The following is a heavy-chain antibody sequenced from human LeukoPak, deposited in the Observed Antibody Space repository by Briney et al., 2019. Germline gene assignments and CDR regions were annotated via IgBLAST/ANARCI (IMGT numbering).Heavy chain of an antibody. J-gene: IGHJ6*03. CDR3: VKGVGYYYYMDV. CDR1: GFTFRSYA. V-gene: IGHV3-23*01. Sequence: PGGSLRLSCAASGFTFRSYAMSWVRLAPGKGLEWVSATTGSGGSTYYADSVEGRFTISRDNSKNTLYLQMNSPRAEDTAVYYCVKGVGYYYYMDVWGKGTMVTVSS. CDR2: TTGSGGST.